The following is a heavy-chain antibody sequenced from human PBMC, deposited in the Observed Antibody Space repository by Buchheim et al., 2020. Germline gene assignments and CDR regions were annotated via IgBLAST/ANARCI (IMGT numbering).Heavy chain of an antibody. Sequence: EVQLVESGGGLVQPGGSLRLSCAASGFIFSDYDMDWVRQAPGKGLEWVGRSSSSTAEYAASVKGRFTISRDDSRNSLYMEMNSLITEDTAVYYCARDHWGSSLNWGQGSL. CDR1: GFIFSDYD. J-gene: IGHJ4*02. V-gene: IGHV3-72*01. CDR3: ARDHWGSSLN. CDR2: SSSSTA. D-gene: IGHD3-16*01.